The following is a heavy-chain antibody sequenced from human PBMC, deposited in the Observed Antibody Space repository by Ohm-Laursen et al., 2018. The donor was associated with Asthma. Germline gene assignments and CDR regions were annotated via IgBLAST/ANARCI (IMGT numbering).Heavy chain of an antibody. J-gene: IGHJ4*02. D-gene: IGHD1-26*01. V-gene: IGHV3-74*01. CDR2: INSDGSST. Sequence: SLRLSCSASGFTFSSYWMHWVRQAPGKGLVWVSRINSDGSSTSYADSVKGRFTISRDNAKNTLYLQMNSLRAEDTAVYYCARAGWELPQGVDYWGQGTLVTVSS. CDR1: GFTFSSYW. CDR3: ARAGWELPQGVDY.